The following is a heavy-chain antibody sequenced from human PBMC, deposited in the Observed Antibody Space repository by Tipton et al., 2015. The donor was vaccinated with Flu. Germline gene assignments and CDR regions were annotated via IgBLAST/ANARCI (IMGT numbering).Heavy chain of an antibody. CDR1: GGSISSSSYY. J-gene: IGHJ4*02. CDR2: IYYSGST. V-gene: IGHV4-39*07. Sequence: TLSLTCTVSGGSISSSSYYWGWIRQPPGKGLEWIGSIYYSGSTYYNPSLKSRVTISVDTSKNQFSLKLSSVTAADTAVYYCARDRPYYYDSSGYPPPLAYWGQGTLVTVSS. CDR3: ARDRPYYYDSSGYPPPLAY. D-gene: IGHD3-22*01.